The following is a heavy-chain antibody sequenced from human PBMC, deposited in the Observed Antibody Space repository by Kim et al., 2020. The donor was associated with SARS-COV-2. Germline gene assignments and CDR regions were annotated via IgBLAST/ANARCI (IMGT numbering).Heavy chain of an antibody. D-gene: IGHD6-13*01. J-gene: IGHJ3*02. V-gene: IGHV3-7*01. CDR2: IKQDGSEK. Sequence: GGSLRLSCAASGFTFSSYWMSWVRQAPGKGLEWVANIKQDGSEKYYVDSVKGRFTISRDNAKNSLYLQMNSLRAEDTAVYYCARDLNLASIAAAGNDAFGIWGQGTMVTVSS. CDR3: ARDLNLASIAAAGNDAFGI. CDR1: GFTFSSYW.